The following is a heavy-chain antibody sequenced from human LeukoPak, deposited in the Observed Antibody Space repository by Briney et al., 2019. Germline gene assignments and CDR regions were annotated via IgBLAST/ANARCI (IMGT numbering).Heavy chain of an antibody. CDR3: AKGSGIAAAGKALAEYFQH. CDR2: IYYTGST. Sequence: SETLSLTCTVSGGSISSYYWSWIRQPPGKGLDWIGYIYYTGSTNYNPSLKSRVTLSVDTSKNQFSLKLSSVTAADTAVYYCAKGSGIAAAGKALAEYFQHWGQGTLVTVSS. V-gene: IGHV4-59*13. CDR1: GGSISSYY. J-gene: IGHJ1*01. D-gene: IGHD6-13*01.